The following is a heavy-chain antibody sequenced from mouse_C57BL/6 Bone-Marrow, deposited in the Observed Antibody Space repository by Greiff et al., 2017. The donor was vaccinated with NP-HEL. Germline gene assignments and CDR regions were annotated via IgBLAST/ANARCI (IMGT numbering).Heavy chain of an antibody. V-gene: IGHV8-8*01. J-gene: IGHJ4*01. CDR2: IWWDDDK. D-gene: IGHD2-10*01. CDR3: ARMGPYYDPHYYAMDY. CDR1: GFSLSTFGMG. Sequence: QVTLKESGPGILQPSQTLSLTCSFSGFSLSTFGMGVGWIRQPSGKGLEWLAHIWWDDDKYYNPALKSRLTISKDTSKNQVFLKIANVDTADTATYYCARMGPYYDPHYYAMDYWGQGTSVTVSS.